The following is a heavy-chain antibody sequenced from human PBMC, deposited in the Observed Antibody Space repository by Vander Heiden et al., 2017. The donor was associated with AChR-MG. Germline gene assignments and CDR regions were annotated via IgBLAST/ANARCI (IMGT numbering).Heavy chain of an antibody. CDR1: GGTFSSYT. CDR2: IIPILGIA. J-gene: IGHJ4*02. V-gene: IGHV1-69*02. CDR3: ARVRGGVIHYFDY. Sequence: QVQLVQSGAEVKKPGSSVKVSCKASGGTFSSYTISWVRQAPGQGLEWMGRIIPILGIANYAQKFQGRVTITADKSTSTAYMELSSLRSEDTAVYYCARVRGGVIHYFDYWGQGTLVTVSS. D-gene: IGHD3-10*01.